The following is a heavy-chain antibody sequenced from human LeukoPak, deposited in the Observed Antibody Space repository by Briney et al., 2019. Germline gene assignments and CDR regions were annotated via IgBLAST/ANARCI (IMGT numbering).Heavy chain of an antibody. J-gene: IGHJ4*02. CDR2: ISWNSGSI. D-gene: IGHD6-6*01. CDR1: GFTFDDYA. V-gene: IGHV3-9*01. Sequence: GGSLRLSCAASGFTFDDYAMHWVRQAPGKGLEWVSGISWNSGSIGYADSVKGRFTISRDNGKNSLYLQMNSLRAEDTALYYCAKDVSARPINPFDYWSQGTLVTVSS. CDR3: AKDVSARPINPFDY.